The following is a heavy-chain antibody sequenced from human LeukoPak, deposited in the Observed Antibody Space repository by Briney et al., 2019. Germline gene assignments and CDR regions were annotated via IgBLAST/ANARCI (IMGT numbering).Heavy chain of an antibody. CDR2: IWYVGSNK. V-gene: IGHV3-33*01. CDR1: GFTFSSYG. D-gene: IGHD5-24*01. J-gene: IGHJ3*02. CDR3: ARDSPLDDYNYDAFDI. Sequence: GGSLRLSCAASGFTFSSYGMHWVRQAPGKGLEGVAVIWYVGSNKYYADSVKGRFTISRDNSKNTLYLQMNSPRAEDTAVYYCARDSPLDDYNYDAFDIWGQGTMVTVSS.